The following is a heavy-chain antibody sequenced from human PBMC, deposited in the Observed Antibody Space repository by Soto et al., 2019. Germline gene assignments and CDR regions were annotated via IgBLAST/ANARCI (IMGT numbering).Heavy chain of an antibody. CDR2: IKSKTDGGTT. V-gene: IGHV3-15*01. D-gene: IGHD3-10*01. Sequence: GKGLEWVGRIKSKTDGGTTDYAAPVKGRFTISRDDSKNTLYLQMNSLKTEDTAVYYCTTDVWLGELLSHAFDIWGQGTMVTVSS. CDR3: TTDVWLGELLSHAFDI. J-gene: IGHJ3*02.